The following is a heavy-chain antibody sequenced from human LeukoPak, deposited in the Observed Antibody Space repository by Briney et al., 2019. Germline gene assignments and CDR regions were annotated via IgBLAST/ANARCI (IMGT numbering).Heavy chain of an antibody. CDR2: IYYSGSM. V-gene: IGHV4-39*01. D-gene: IGHD3-10*01. CDR1: GVSISTTGYH. CDR3: ARHQLRGLLDDN. Sequence: SETLSLTCSVSGVSISTTGYHWDRIRQPPGKGLEWVATIYYSGSMYYNPSLKSRLTISVDTSKNQFSLKLRSVTAADTAVYYCARHQLRGLLDDNWGQGTLVTVSS. J-gene: IGHJ4*02.